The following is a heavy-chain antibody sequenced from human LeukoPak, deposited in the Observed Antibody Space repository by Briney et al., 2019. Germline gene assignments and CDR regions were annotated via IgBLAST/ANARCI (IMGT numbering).Heavy chain of an antibody. CDR1: GGTFSSYA. Sequence: SVKVSCKASGGTFSSYAISWVRQAPGQGLEWMGGIIPIFGTANYAQKFQGRVTITADESTSTAYMELSSLRSEDTAVYYCARDRRLWFGELLGRDDAFDIWGQGTMVTVSS. J-gene: IGHJ3*02. CDR3: ARDRRLWFGELLGRDDAFDI. D-gene: IGHD3-10*01. V-gene: IGHV1-69*13. CDR2: IIPIFGTA.